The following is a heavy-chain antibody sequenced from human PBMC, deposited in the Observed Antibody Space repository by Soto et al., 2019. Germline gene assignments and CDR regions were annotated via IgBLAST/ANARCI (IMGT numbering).Heavy chain of an antibody. Sequence: ASVKVSCKASGYTFTVYYMHWVRQAPGQGLEWMGWINPKSGGTMYPQKFQGRVTMTWDTSISTAYMALTRLRSDDTAVYYCARDLAKGGGSAGFDYWGQGXLVTGSS. CDR3: ARDLAKGGGSAGFDY. V-gene: IGHV1-2*02. CDR1: GYTFTVYY. CDR2: INPKSGGT. D-gene: IGHD1-26*01. J-gene: IGHJ4*02.